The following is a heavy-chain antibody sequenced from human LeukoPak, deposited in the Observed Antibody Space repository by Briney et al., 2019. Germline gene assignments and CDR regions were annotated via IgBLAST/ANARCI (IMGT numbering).Heavy chain of an antibody. CDR1: GFTFTSYA. V-gene: IGHV3-23*01. CDR2: ISGSGGST. D-gene: IGHD2-8*01. J-gene: IGHJ1*01. Sequence: PGGSLRLSCAAPGFTFTSYALSWVRQAPGKGLEWVSSISGSGGSTYYADSVKGRFTISRDNSKNTLYLQMNSLRAEDTAVYYCAKDLPNPGTSRHFQYWGQGTLVTVSS. CDR3: AKDLPNPGTSRHFQY.